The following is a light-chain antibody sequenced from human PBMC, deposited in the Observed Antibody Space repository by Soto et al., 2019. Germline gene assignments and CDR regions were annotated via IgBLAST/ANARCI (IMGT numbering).Light chain of an antibody. CDR2: GAS. J-gene: IGKJ2*01. CDR3: QQYNNLTPHT. V-gene: IGKV3-15*01. Sequence: EIVMTQSPATLSVSPGERATLSCRASQSVSSNLAWYQQKPGPAPRLLIYGASTRATGIPARFSGNGSGTEFTLTISSLQSEDFAVYYCQQYNNLTPHTLGQGTKVDTK. CDR1: QSVSSN.